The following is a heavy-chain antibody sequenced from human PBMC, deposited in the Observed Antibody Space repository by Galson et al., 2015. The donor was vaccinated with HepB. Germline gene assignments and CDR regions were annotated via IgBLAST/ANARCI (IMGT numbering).Heavy chain of an antibody. CDR2: INPNSGGT. CDR3: ARNFDAFDI. V-gene: IGHV1-2*06. J-gene: IGHJ3*02. Sequence: SVKVSCKASGYTFTSYGISWVRQAPGQGLEWMGRINPNSGGTNYAQKFQGRVTMTRDTSISTAYMELSRLRSDDTAVYYCARNFDAFDIWGQGTMVTVSS. CDR1: GYTFTSYG.